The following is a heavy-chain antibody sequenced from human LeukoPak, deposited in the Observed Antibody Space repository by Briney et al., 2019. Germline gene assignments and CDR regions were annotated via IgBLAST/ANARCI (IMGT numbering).Heavy chain of an antibody. D-gene: IGHD3-10*01. CDR1: GFTFSSYA. CDR3: VLLWFGTPFDP. J-gene: IGHJ5*02. Sequence: GGSLRLSCAASGFTFSSYAMSWARQAPGKGLEWVSAISGSGGSTYYADSVKGRFTISRDNSKNTLYLQMNSLRAEDTAVYYCVLLWFGTPFDPWGQGTLVTVSS. CDR2: ISGSGGST. V-gene: IGHV3-23*01.